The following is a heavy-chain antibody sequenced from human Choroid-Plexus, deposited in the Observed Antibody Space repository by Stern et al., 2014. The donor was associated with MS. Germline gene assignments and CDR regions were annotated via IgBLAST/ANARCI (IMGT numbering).Heavy chain of an antibody. CDR2: IYCADES. J-gene: IGHJ4*02. V-gene: IGHV2-5*02. Sequence: QVNLRESGPTLVTPTQTLPRTCSFSGFSLTTSEVGVGRIRQRPGKALEGLALIYCADESRYSPSMKIMLPHTPATSKNAGGPTMTNMDPVDTATYYCAHSENWGLNFAYWGQGALFTVSS. D-gene: IGHD7-27*01. CDR3: AHSENWGLNFAY. CDR1: GFSLTTSEVG.